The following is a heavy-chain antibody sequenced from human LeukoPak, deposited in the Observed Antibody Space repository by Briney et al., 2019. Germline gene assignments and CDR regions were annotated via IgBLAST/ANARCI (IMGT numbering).Heavy chain of an antibody. CDR3: ARDQGVVVPAAPQDYYYYMDV. CDR1: GDSIRSSSYY. J-gene: IGHJ6*03. D-gene: IGHD2-2*01. V-gene: IGHV4-61*02. CDR2: IYTSGST. Sequence: SETLSLTCTVSGDSIRSSSYYWSWIRQPAGKGLEWIGRIYTSGSTNYNPSLKSRVTMSVDTSKNQFSLKLSSVTAADTAVYYCARDQGVVVPAAPQDYYYYMDVWGKGTTVTVSS.